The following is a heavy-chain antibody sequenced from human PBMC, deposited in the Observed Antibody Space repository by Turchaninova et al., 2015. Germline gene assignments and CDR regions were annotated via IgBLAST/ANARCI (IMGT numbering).Heavy chain of an antibody. V-gene: IGHV3-74*01. D-gene: IGHD2-21*02. CDR1: GFTFSTFW. Sequence: EVQLVESGVGLVKPGGCLRLACVASGFTFSTFWIHCVRQAQGKGLVWVYRISPDGRSASYADSGKGRFTISRDNAKNTLYLQMNSLRAEDTAVYYCVSLLGTADLAFDSWGQGVLVTVSS. CDR3: VSLLGTADLAFDS. CDR2: ISPDGRSA. J-gene: IGHJ4*02.